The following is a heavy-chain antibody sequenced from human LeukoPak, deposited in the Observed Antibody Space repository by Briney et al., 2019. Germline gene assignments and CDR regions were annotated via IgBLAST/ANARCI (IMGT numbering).Heavy chain of an antibody. CDR2: TYYRSKWYN. CDR3: SRSDGASDFDY. D-gene: IGHD5-24*01. Sequence: SQTLSLTCAISGDSVSSNRASWTWIRQSPSRGLEWLGRTYYRSKWYNDYAVSLKSRISINPVTSKNQFSLQLNSVTPEDTAVYYCSRSDGASDFDYWGQGTLVTVSS. J-gene: IGHJ4*02. CDR1: GDSVSSNRAS. V-gene: IGHV6-1*01.